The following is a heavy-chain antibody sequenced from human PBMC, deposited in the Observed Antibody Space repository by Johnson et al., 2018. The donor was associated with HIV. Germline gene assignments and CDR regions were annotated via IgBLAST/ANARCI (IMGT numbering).Heavy chain of an antibody. CDR2: ISYDGSNK. V-gene: IGHV3-30-3*01. CDR1: GFTFSNYA. D-gene: IGHD1-26*01. J-gene: IGHJ3*02. CDR3: ARDRGRWELLGGRAFDI. Sequence: VQLVESGGGFVQPGGSLRLSCAASGFTFSNYAMSWVRQAPGKGLEWVAVISYDGSNKYYADSVKGRFTISRDNSKNTLYLQMNSLRAEDTAVYYCARDRGRWELLGGRAFDIWGQGTMVTVSS.